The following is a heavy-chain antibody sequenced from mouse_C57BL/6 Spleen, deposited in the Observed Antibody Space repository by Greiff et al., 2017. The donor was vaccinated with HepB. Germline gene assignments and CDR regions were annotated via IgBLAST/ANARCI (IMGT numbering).Heavy chain of an antibody. Sequence: VKLQQSGAELVKPGASVKISCKASGYAFSSYWMNWVKQRPGKGLEWIGQIYPGDGDTNYNGKFKGKATLTADKSSSTAYMQLSSLTSEDSAVYFCARDYYGSGLFFFDYWGQGTTLTVSS. J-gene: IGHJ2*01. CDR1: GYAFSSYW. CDR2: IYPGDGDT. V-gene: IGHV1-80*01. CDR3: ARDYYGSGLFFFDY. D-gene: IGHD1-1*01.